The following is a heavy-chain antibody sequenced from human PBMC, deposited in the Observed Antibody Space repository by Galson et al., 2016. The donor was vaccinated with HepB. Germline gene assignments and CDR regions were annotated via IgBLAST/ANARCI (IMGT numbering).Heavy chain of an antibody. Sequence: QSGAEVKKPGESLRISCKGSGYDFTRYWIVWVRQMPGKGLEWMGTIDPSDSYTNYSPSFQGHVTISADKSISTAYLQWGTLKSPDTAMYYCVTFVAYAYYFDYWGQGTLVTVSS. V-gene: IGHV5-10-1*01. CDR3: VTFVAYAYYFDY. CDR2: IDPSDSYT. J-gene: IGHJ4*02. CDR1: GYDFTRYW. D-gene: IGHD3-16*01.